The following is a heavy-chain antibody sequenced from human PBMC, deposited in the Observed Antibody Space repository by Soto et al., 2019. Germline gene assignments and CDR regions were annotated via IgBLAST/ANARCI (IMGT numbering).Heavy chain of an antibody. J-gene: IGHJ4*02. Sequence: GGSLRLSCAASGFTFSSYAMSWVRQAPGKGLEWVSAISGSGGSTYYTDSVKGRFTISRDNSKNTLYLQMNSLRAEDTAVYYCAKDPVVVGATDYWGQGTLVTVSS. V-gene: IGHV3-23*01. CDR2: ISGSGGST. D-gene: IGHD1-26*01. CDR3: AKDPVVVGATDY. CDR1: GFTFSSYA.